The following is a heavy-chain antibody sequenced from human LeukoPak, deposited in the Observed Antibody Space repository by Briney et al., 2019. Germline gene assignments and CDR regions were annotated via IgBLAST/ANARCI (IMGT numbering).Heavy chain of an antibody. V-gene: IGHV4-34*01. CDR1: GGSFSGYY. CDR2: INHSGST. CDR3: ARGMAAARFSWFDP. D-gene: IGHD6-13*01. J-gene: IGHJ5*02. Sequence: SETLSLTCAVYGGSFSGYYWSWIRQPPGKGLEWIGEINHSGSTNHNPSLKSRVTIPVDTSKNQFSLKLSSVTAADTAVYYCARGMAAARFSWFDPWGQGTLVTVSS.